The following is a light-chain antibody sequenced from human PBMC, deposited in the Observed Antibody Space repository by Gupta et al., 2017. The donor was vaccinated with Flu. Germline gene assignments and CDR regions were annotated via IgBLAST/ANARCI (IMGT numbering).Light chain of an antibody. CDR1: SSDIGGNY. CDR3: YAAETSRNVLV. Sequence: KATNSTAGTSSDIGGNYVFWYHHAPPATPNLLFYVNDRRRSAIPARFSGSNYATTATVPTTRLQAGDEADYYWYAAETSRNVLVFGGGTKLTVL. V-gene: IGLV1-51*01. CDR2: VND. J-gene: IGLJ2*01.